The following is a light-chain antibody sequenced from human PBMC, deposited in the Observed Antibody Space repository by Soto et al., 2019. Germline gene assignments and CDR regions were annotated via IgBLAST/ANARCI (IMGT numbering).Light chain of an antibody. J-gene: IGKJ1*01. CDR1: QNLSRYF. CDR2: GAS. CDR3: QQYESSPRT. Sequence: EVELTQSPGTLSLSPGDRASLSCRASQNLSRYFLALYQHKPGQAPRLLISGASRRATGIPDRFSASGSGTDFTLTISRLEPEDFAVYYCQQYESSPRTFGQGTKVDIK. V-gene: IGKV3-20*01.